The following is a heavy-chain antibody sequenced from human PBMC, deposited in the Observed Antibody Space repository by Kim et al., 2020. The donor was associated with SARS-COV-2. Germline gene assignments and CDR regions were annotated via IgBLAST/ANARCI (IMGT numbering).Heavy chain of an antibody. V-gene: IGHV4-59*13. CDR2: IYYSGST. CDR1: GGSISSYY. D-gene: IGHD6-6*01. J-gene: IGHJ4*02. CDR3: ARRIAALFDY. Sequence: SETLSLTCTVSGGSISSYYWSWIRQPPGKGLEWIGYIYYSGSTNYNPSLKSRVTISVDTSKNQFSLKLSSVTAADTAVYYCARRIAALFDYWGQGTLVTV.